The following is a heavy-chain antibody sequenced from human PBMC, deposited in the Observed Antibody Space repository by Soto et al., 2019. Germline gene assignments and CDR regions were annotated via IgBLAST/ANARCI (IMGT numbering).Heavy chain of an antibody. CDR3: ARHGPHSSGWYFATHGMDV. CDR2: IDPSDSYT. Sequence: PGESLKISCKGSGYSFTSYWISWVRQMPGKGLEWMGRIDPSDSYTNYSPSFQGHVTISADKSISTAYLQWSSLKASDTAMYYCARHGPHSSGWYFATHGMDVWGQGTTVTVSS. J-gene: IGHJ6*02. D-gene: IGHD6-19*01. V-gene: IGHV5-10-1*01. CDR1: GYSFTSYW.